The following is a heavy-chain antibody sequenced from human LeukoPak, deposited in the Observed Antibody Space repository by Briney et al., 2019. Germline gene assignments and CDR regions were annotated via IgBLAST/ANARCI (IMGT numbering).Heavy chain of an antibody. D-gene: IGHD6-19*01. V-gene: IGHV3-23*01. Sequence: PGGSLRLSCAASGFTFSSYAMSWVRQAPGKGLEWVSAISGSGGSTYYADSVKGRFTISRDNSKNTLYLQKNSLRAEDTAVYYCAKGGPRIAVAGKGENYFDYWGQGTLVTVSS. CDR1: GFTFSSYA. J-gene: IGHJ4*02. CDR3: AKGGPRIAVAGKGENYFDY. CDR2: ISGSGGST.